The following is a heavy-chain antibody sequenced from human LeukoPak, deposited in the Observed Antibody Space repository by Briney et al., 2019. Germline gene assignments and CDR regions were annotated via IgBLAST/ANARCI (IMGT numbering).Heavy chain of an antibody. CDR3: ASASGTRYYGLDV. CDR1: GYTFPSYG. CDR2: TSGYNGKT. Sequence: GASVKVSCKASGYTFPSYGINWVRQAPGQGLEWMGWTSGYNGKTDYAQKLQGRVTMTTDTSTSTAYMEPRNLTSEDTAIYYCASASGTRYYGLDVWAQGTTVTVSS. V-gene: IGHV1-18*01. J-gene: IGHJ6*02. D-gene: IGHD1-1*01.